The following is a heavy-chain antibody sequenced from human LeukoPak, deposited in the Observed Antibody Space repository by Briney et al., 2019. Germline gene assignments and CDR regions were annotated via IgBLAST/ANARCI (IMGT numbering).Heavy chain of an antibody. Sequence: PGGSLRLSCAASGFTFSSYSMNRVRQAPGKGLEWVPSISSSSSYIYYADSVKGRFTISRDNAKNSLYLQMNSLRAEDTAVYYCATDYDSSGYYSRGGAFDIWGQGTMVTVSS. CDR2: ISSSSSYI. V-gene: IGHV3-21*01. D-gene: IGHD3-22*01. CDR1: GFTFSSYS. J-gene: IGHJ3*02. CDR3: ATDYDSSGYYSRGGAFDI.